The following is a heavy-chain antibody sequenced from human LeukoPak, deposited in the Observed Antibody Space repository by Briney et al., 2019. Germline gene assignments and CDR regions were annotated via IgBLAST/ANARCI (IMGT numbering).Heavy chain of an antibody. J-gene: IGHJ3*02. CDR3: ARAASSWYTAWEGNAFDI. CDR2: IRYDGSNK. V-gene: IGHV3-30*02. Sequence: GGSLRLSCAASGFTFSSYGMHWVRQAPGKGLEWVAFIRYDGSNKYYADSVKGRFTISRDNSKNTLYLQMNSLRAEDTAVYYCARAASSWYTAWEGNAFDIWGQGTMVTVSS. CDR1: GFTFSSYG. D-gene: IGHD6-13*01.